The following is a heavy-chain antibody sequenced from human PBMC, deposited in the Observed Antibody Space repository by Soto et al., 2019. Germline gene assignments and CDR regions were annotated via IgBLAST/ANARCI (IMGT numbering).Heavy chain of an antibody. CDR2: IYYSGRT. D-gene: IGHD1-26*01. CDR1: GGSISSGDYY. J-gene: IGHJ4*02. CDR3: AREKNRYSGSYYCDY. V-gene: IGHV4-30-4*01. Sequence: QVQLQESGPGLVKPSQTLSLTCTVSGGSISSGDYYWSWIRQPPGKGLEWIGYIYYSGRTYYNPPLKRRDNITVNTSKHQFSLKLSSVTAADTAVYYCAREKNRYSGSYYCDYWGQGTQVTVSS.